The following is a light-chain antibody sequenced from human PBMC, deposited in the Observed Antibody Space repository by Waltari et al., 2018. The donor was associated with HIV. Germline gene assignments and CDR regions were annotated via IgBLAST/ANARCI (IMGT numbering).Light chain of an antibody. J-gene: IGKJ1*01. Sequence: EIVLTQSPDTLSVSPGERVTLSCRASQRVDSNFAWYQQKPGQAPRLLIFGTSSRAAGNPARISGSGSETESTLTISSLQSEDFAVYYCQQYNSWPWTFGQGTKVEVK. CDR1: QRVDSN. V-gene: IGKV3-15*01. CDR3: QQYNSWPWT. CDR2: GTS.